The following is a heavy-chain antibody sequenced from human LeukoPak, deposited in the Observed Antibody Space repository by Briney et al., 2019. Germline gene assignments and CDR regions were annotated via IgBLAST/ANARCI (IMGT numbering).Heavy chain of an antibody. D-gene: IGHD3-22*01. CDR1: GFTFSSHG. J-gene: IGHJ4*02. CDR2: IRYDGSNK. CDR3: AKVRPIYYDSSGSYDY. Sequence: GGSLRLSCAASGFTFSSHGMHWVRQAPGKGLEWVAFIRYDGSNKYYADSVKGRFTISSDNSKNTLYLQMNSLRAEDTAVYYCAKVRPIYYDSSGSYDYWGQGTLVTVSS. V-gene: IGHV3-30*02.